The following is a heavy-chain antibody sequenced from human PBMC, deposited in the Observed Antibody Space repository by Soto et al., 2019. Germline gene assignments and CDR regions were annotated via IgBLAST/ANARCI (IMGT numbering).Heavy chain of an antibody. CDR1: GGTFSSYA. D-gene: IGHD3-22*01. CDR3: ARDQGYYDSSGYYYYYGMDV. J-gene: IGHJ6*02. Sequence: ASVKVSCKASGGTFSSYAISWVRQAPGQGLEWMGGIIPIFGTANYAQKFQGRVTITADESTSTAYMELSSLRSEDTAVYYCARDQGYYDSSGYYYYYGMDVWGQGTTVTVSS. V-gene: IGHV1-69*13. CDR2: IIPIFGTA.